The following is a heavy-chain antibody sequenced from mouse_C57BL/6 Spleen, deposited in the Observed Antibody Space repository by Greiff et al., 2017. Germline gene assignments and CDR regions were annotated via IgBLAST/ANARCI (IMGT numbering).Heavy chain of an antibody. V-gene: IGHV1-20*01. CDR3: AREFITTVVDY. CDR2: INPYNGDT. D-gene: IGHD1-1*01. CDR1: GYSFTGYF. J-gene: IGHJ2*01. Sequence: VQLKESGPELVKPGDSVKISCKASGYSFTGYFMNWVMQSHGKSLEWIGRINPYNGDTFYNQKFKGKATLTVDKSSSTAHMELRSLTSEDSAVYYCAREFITTVVDYWGQGTTLTVSS.